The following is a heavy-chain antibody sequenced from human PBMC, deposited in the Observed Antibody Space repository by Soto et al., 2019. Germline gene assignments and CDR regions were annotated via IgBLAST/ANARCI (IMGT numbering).Heavy chain of an antibody. CDR1: GGSISSGGYY. CDR3: ARDTPLGYCSSTSCPDGMDV. D-gene: IGHD2-2*01. J-gene: IGHJ6*02. CDR2: IYYSGST. Sequence: SETLSLTCTVSGGSISSGGYYWSWIRQHPGKGLDWIGYIYYSGSTYYNPSLKSRVIISVDTSKNQFSLKLSSVTAADTAVYYCARDTPLGYCSSTSCPDGMDVWGQGTTVTVSS. V-gene: IGHV4-31*03.